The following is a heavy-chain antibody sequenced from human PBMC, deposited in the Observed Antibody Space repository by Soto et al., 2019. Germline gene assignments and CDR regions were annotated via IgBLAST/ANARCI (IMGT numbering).Heavy chain of an antibody. CDR2: SHHGGGT. CDR3: ARVLSLGSTWYFDY. D-gene: IGHD6-13*01. CDR1: ASSITDASY. Sequence: SETLSLTCTVSASSITDASYWGWIRQPPGKGLEWIGSSHHGGGTYYNPSLKSRVTISVDTSKNQLSLKLTSVAAADAAVYYCARVLSLGSTWYFDYWGQGPQVTVSS. V-gene: IGHV4-38-2*02. J-gene: IGHJ4*02.